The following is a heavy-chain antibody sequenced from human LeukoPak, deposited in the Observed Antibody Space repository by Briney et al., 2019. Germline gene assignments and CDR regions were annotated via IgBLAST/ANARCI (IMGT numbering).Heavy chain of an antibody. CDR3: ATQRGSYLWGTDFDY. J-gene: IGHJ4*02. V-gene: IGHV1-2*02. CDR2: INPDSGDT. Sequence: ASVKVSCKASGYTFTGYYMHWVRQAPGQGLEWMGWINPDSGDTEYAQKFQGRVTMTRDTSISTAYMELSRLRSDDTAVYYCATQRGSYLWGTDFDYWGQGTLVTVSS. D-gene: IGHD3-16*01. CDR1: GYTFTGYY.